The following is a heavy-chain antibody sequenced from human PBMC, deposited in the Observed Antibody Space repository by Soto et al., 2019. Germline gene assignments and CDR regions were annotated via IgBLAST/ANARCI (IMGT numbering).Heavy chain of an antibody. J-gene: IGHJ6*02. CDR1: GYSFTSYW. CDR2: TYPGDSDT. CDR3: ARHWGDYGDPGPYYYYGMDV. Sequence: GESLKISCKGSGYSFTSYWIGWVRQMPGKGLEWMGITYPGDSDTRYSPSFQGQVTISADKSISTAYLQWSSLKASDTAMYYCARHWGDYGDPGPYYYYGMDVWGQGTTVTVSS. D-gene: IGHD4-17*01. V-gene: IGHV5-51*01.